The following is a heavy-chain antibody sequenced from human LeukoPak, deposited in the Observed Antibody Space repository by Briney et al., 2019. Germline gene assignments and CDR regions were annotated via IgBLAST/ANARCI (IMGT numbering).Heavy chain of an antibody. Sequence: PGGSLRLSCAASGFTFDDYAMHWVRQAPGKGLEWVSGISWNSGSIGYADSVKGRFTISRDNAKNSLYLQMNGLRAEDTALYYCAKDLVVAATLFAFDIWGQGTMVTVSS. CDR3: AKDLVVAATLFAFDI. J-gene: IGHJ3*02. CDR1: GFTFDDYA. CDR2: ISWNSGSI. V-gene: IGHV3-9*01. D-gene: IGHD2-15*01.